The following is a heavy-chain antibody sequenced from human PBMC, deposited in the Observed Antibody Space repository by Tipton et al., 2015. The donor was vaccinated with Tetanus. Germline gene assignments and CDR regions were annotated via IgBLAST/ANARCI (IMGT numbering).Heavy chain of an antibody. CDR3: ARFSYDSGGFYSYFDY. J-gene: IGHJ4*02. CDR2: INHSGGT. CDR1: VGSFSGYY. Sequence: GLVKPSETLSLTCAVYVGSFSGYYWSWIRQPPGKGLEWIGEINHSGGTNYNPSLKSRVTISIDTSKNQFSLKLNSVTAADTAIYYCARFSYDSGGFYSYFDYWGRGTLVTVSS. V-gene: IGHV4-34*01. D-gene: IGHD3-22*01.